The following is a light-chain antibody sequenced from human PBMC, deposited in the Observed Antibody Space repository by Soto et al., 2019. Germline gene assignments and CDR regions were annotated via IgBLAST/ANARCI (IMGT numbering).Light chain of an antibody. V-gene: IGKV1-9*01. CDR3: QQLNSYSWT. CDR1: QVISSY. CDR2: AAS. J-gene: IGKJ1*01. Sequence: DIQLTQSPSFLSASVGDRITITCRASQVISSYLAWYQQKPGKAPKLLIYAASTLQSGVPSRFSGSGSGTEFTLTISSLQPEDFATYYCQQLNSYSWTFGQGTKVEVK.